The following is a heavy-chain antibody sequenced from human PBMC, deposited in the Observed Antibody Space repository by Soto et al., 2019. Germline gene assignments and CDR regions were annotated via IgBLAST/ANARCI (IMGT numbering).Heavy chain of an antibody. CDR3: AKDMENGYNPYYYYGMDV. J-gene: IGHJ6*02. Sequence: FNDYGMHWVRQAPGKGLEWVSSISWNSVSIGYADSVKGRFTISRDNAKNSLYLQMNSPRAEDTALYYCAKDMENGYNPYYYYGMDVWGQGTTVTVSS. V-gene: IGHV3-9*01. CDR1: FNDYG. D-gene: IGHD3-10*01. CDR2: ISWNSVSI.